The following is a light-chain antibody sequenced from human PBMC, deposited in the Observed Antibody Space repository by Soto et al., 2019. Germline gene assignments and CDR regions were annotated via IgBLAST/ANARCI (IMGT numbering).Light chain of an antibody. Sequence: DIQMTQSPSTLSASVGDRVTITCRASQSISSWLAWYQQKPGKAPKLLIYKASSLESGVPSRFSGSGSGTEFTLTISSLQPDDFATDYRQQYNSYSWTFGQGTKVDIK. CDR2: KAS. J-gene: IGKJ1*01. CDR3: QQYNSYSWT. V-gene: IGKV1-5*03. CDR1: QSISSW.